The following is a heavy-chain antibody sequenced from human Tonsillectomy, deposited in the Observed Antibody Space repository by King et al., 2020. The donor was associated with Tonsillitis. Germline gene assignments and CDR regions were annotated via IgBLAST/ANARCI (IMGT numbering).Heavy chain of an antibody. J-gene: IGHJ4*02. CDR1: GFTFSSYS. CDR2: ISSSSSTI. D-gene: IGHD6-13*01. CDR3: ARDIYSSSTY. V-gene: IGHV3-48*01. Sequence: VQLVESGGGLVQPGGSLRLSCAASGFTFSSYSMNWVRQAPGKGLEGVSYISSSSSTIYYADSVKGRFTISRDNAKNSLYLQMNSLRAEDTAVYYCARDIYSSSTYWGQGTLVTVSS.